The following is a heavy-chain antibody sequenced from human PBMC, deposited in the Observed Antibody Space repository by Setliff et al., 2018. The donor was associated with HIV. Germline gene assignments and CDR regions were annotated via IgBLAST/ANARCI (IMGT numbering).Heavy chain of an antibody. V-gene: IGHV3-64*04. J-gene: IGHJ4*02. Sequence: GGSLRLSCSSYGFTFSSFSMHWVRQAPGKGLQYVAGINGNGQTTYYVDSVKGRFTISRDNVKNTLYLQMNSLTAEDTAVYYCARDGGTAYDHDYWGQGTLVTVSS. CDR3: ARDGGTAYDHDY. D-gene: IGHD5-12*01. CDR1: GFTFSSFS. CDR2: INGNGQTT.